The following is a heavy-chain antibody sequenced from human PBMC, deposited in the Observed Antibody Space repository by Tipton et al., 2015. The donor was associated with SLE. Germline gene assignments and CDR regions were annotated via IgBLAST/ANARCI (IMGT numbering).Heavy chain of an antibody. V-gene: IGHV4-39*07. D-gene: IGHD3-10*01. CDR1: GGSLSSSYFY. Sequence: TLSLTCTVPGGSLSSSYFYLGWIRPPPGKGLEWIGSIYSSGITYYNPSLKSRVTMSVDTSKNQFSLKVRSVTAADTAVYFCAREKDYIGTGSYMDSWGQGALVTVSS. CDR2: IYSSGIT. CDR3: AREKDYIGTGSYMDS. J-gene: IGHJ4*02.